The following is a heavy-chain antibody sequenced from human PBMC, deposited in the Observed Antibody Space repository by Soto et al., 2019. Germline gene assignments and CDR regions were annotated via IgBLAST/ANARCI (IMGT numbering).Heavy chain of an antibody. CDR2: IYYSGST. Sequence: SETLSITCTVCVGSISSYYWSWIRQPPGKGLEWIGYIYYSGSTNYNPSLKSRVTLSADTSKNQFSLKLISVTAADTAMYYCARVDSSGSYFDYWGQGTLVTVSS. D-gene: IGHD3-22*01. CDR1: VGSISSYY. J-gene: IGHJ4*02. CDR3: ARVDSSGSYFDY. V-gene: IGHV4-59*01.